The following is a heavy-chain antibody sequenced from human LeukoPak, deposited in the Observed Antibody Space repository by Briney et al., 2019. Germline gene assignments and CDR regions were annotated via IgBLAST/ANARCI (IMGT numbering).Heavy chain of an antibody. V-gene: IGHV3-21*01. D-gene: IGHD2-15*01. Sequence: GRSLRLSCAASGFTFSSYSMNWVRQAPGKGLEWVSSINYSGTNIYYADSVKGRFTISRDNAKNSPFLQMNSLRPEDTAVYYCVTSGCSGATCYFYFDFWGQGTLVTVSS. CDR2: INYSGTNI. CDR1: GFTFSSYS. J-gene: IGHJ4*02. CDR3: VTSGCSGATCYFYFDF.